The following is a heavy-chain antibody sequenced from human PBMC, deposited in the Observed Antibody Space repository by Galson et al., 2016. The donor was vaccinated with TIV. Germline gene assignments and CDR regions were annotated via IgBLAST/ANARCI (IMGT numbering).Heavy chain of an antibody. CDR2: IIPIFGTT. Sequence: LEWMGGIIPIFGTTNYAQKFQGRVTITTDKSTTTAYMELSSLRSEDTAVYYCARDASGSYKDYYYYGMDVWGQGTTVIVSS. J-gene: IGHJ6*02. CDR3: ARDASGSYKDYYYYGMDV. V-gene: IGHV1-69*05. D-gene: IGHD1-26*01.